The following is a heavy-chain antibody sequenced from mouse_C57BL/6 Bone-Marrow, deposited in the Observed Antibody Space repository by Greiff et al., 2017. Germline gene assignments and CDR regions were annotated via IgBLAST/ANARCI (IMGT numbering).Heavy chain of an antibody. J-gene: IGHJ2*01. D-gene: IGHD2-12*01. CDR2: IHPNSGST. CDR1: GYTFTSYW. Sequence: VQLKQPGAELVKPGASVKLSCKASGYTFTSYWMHWVKQRPGQGLEWIGMIHPNSGSTNYNEKFKSKATLTVDKSSSTAYMQLSSLTSEDSAVYYCALLYPIDYWGQGTTLTVSS. V-gene: IGHV1-64*01. CDR3: ALLYPIDY.